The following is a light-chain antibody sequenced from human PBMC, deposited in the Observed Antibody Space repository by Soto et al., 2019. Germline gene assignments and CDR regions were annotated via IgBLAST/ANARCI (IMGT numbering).Light chain of an antibody. J-gene: IGKJ1*01. Sequence: EIVLTQSPGTLSLSPGERATLSCRASQSVSSSYLAWYQQKPGQAPRLLIYGASSRATGIPDRFSGSGSGTDFTLTISRLEPEDFAVYYCQLSRTFGQGTKVDI. CDR2: GAS. V-gene: IGKV3-20*01. CDR1: QSVSSSY. CDR3: QLSRT.